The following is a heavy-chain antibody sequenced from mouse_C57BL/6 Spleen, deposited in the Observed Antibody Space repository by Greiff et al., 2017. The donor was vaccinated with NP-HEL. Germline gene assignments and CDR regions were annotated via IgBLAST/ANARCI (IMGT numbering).Heavy chain of an antibody. J-gene: IGHJ3*01. D-gene: IGHD1-1*01. Sequence: DVQLQESGPGMVKPSQSLSLTCTVTGYSITSGYDWHWIRHFPGNKLEWMGYISYSGSTNYNPSLKSRISITHDTSKNHFFLKLNSVTTEDTATYYCARGDTTVPFAYWGQGTLVTVSA. CDR2: ISYSGST. CDR1: GYSITSGYD. CDR3: ARGDTTVPFAY. V-gene: IGHV3-1*01.